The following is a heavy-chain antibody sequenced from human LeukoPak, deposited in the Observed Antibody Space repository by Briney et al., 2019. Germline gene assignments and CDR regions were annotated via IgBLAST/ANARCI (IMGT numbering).Heavy chain of an antibody. CDR2: IYYSGST. CDR1: GGSISSGGYY. D-gene: IGHD3-22*01. J-gene: IGHJ1*01. V-gene: IGHV4-31*03. Sequence: SETLSLTCTVSGGSISSGGYYWSWIRQHPGKGLEWIGYIYYSGSTYYNPSLKSRVTISVDTSKNQFSLKLSSVTAADTAVYYCARGRADSSGYFEYFQHWGQGTLVTVSS. CDR3: ARGRADSSGYFEYFQH.